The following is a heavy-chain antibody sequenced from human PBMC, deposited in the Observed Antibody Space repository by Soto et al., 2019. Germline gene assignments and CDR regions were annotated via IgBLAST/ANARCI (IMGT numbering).Heavy chain of an antibody. CDR2: ISGDSRST. CDR3: ARVMASSGGNYHYMDV. J-gene: IGHJ6*03. CDR1: GFTFSRYG. D-gene: IGHD3-10*01. V-gene: IGHV3-23*01. Sequence: GGSMRLSCAASGFTFSRYGMRWVRQAPGKGLEWVSAISGDSRSTYYADSVKGRLTISRDNSKSTLYLQMHSLRAEDTAVYYCARVMASSGGNYHYMDVWGIGTTVTVSS.